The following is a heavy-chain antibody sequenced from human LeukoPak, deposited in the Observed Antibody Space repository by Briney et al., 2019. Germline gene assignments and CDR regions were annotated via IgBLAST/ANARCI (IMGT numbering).Heavy chain of an antibody. D-gene: IGHD5-18*01. CDR2: ISYEGSNK. J-gene: IGHJ2*01. Sequence: GRSLRLSCAVSGFIFSSYGMHWVRQAPGKGLEWVAVISYEGSNKYYADSVKGRFTISRDNSRNTLYLQMDSLRVEDTAVYYCARVPKYSTSWYFDLWGRGTLVTVSS. V-gene: IGHV3-30*03. CDR1: GFIFSSYG. CDR3: ARVPKYSTSWYFDL.